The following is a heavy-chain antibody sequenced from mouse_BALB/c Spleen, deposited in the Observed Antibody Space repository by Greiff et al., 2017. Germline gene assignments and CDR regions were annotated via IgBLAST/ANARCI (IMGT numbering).Heavy chain of an antibody. J-gene: IGHJ2*01. CDR2: IRNKANGYTT. D-gene: IGHD1-1*02. CDR1: GFTFTDYY. V-gene: IGHV7-3*02. CDR3: ARVGGTTFDY. Sequence: EVMLVESGGGLVQPGGSLRLSCATSGFTFTDYYMSWVRQPPGKALEWLGFIRNKANGYTTEYSASVKGRFTISRDNSQSILYLQMNTLSAEDSATYYGARVGGTTFDYWGQGTTLTVSA.